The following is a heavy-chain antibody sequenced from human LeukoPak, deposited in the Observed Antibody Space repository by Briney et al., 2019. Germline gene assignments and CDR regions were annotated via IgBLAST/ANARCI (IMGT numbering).Heavy chain of an antibody. D-gene: IGHD6-19*01. J-gene: IGHJ6*02. CDR1: GFTFTDYY. V-gene: IGHV3-11*01. CDR3: ARHEYSSGWGGFDV. Sequence: GGPLRLSCAASGFTFTDYYMIWIPQALGKGLEWVSHNSSSHETIYYAGSVQGRFSISRDNAKNSLYLQMNCLRAEDTAVYYCARHEYSSGWGGFDVWGQGTTVTVSS. CDR2: NSSSHETI.